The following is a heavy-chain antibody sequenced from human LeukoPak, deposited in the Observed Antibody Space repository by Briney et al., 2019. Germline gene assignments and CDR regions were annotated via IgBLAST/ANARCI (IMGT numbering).Heavy chain of an antibody. D-gene: IGHD2-15*01. CDR3: ATVDSGSGYVDY. Sequence: SESLSLTCTVSGGSISSYYCSWIRQPAGKGLEWIGRIYTSGTTNYNPSLKSRVTISVDMPKNQFSLKLSSVAAADTAVYYCATVDSGSGYVDYWGQGTLVTVSS. CDR1: GGSISSYY. CDR2: IYTSGTT. V-gene: IGHV4-4*07. J-gene: IGHJ4*02.